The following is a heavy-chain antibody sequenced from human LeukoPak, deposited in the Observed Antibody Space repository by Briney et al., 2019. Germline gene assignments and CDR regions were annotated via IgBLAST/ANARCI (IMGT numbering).Heavy chain of an antibody. CDR3: ARDYYDSSGPLGPAGY. D-gene: IGHD3-22*01. Sequence: GGSLRLSCAASGFTFSSYAMHWVRQAPGKGLEYVSAISSNGGSTYYANSVKGRFTISRDNSKNTLYLQMGSLRAEDMAVYYCARDYYDSSGPLGPAGYWGRGTLVTVS. J-gene: IGHJ4*02. V-gene: IGHV3-64*01. CDR1: GFTFSSYA. CDR2: ISSNGGST.